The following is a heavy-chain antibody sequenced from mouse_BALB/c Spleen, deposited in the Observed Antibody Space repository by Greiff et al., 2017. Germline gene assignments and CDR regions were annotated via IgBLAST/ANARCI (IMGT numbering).Heavy chain of an antibody. CDR1: GFDFSRYW. D-gene: IGHD1-1*01. Sequence: EVHLVESGGGLVQPGGSLKLSCAASGFDFSRYWMSWVRQAPGKGLEWIGEINPDSSTINYTPSLKDKFIISRDNAKNTLYLQMSKVRSEDTALYYCASPKFYYYGSSSWFAYWGQGTLVTVSA. V-gene: IGHV4-1*02. CDR3: ASPKFYYYGSSSWFAY. CDR2: INPDSSTI. J-gene: IGHJ3*01.